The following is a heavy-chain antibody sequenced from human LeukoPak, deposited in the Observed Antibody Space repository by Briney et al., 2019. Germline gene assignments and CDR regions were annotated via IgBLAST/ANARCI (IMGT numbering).Heavy chain of an antibody. J-gene: IGHJ4*02. V-gene: IGHV1-46*01. D-gene: IGHD3-9*01. Sequence: GASVKVSCKAFGYTFTSNYMHWVRQAPGQGPEWMGVISPSGGSTTYVQKFQGRVTLTRDMSTSTDYLELSSLGSDDTAVYYCARGPQWRIYDILTGFDYWGQGTLVTVSS. CDR1: GYTFTSNY. CDR3: ARGPQWRIYDILTGFDY. CDR2: ISPSGGST.